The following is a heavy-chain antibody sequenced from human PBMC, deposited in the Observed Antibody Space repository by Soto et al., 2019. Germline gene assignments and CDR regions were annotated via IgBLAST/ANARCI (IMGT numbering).Heavy chain of an antibody. J-gene: IGHJ5*02. CDR2: IYYSGST. CDR3: ARGTMVRGVISGWFDP. Sequence: SETLSLTCTVSGGSISSGGYYWSWIRQHPGKGLEWIGYIYYSGSTYYNPSLESRVTISVDTSKNQFSLKLSSVTAADTAVYYCARGTMVRGVISGWFDPWGQGTLVTVSS. CDR1: GGSISSGGYY. D-gene: IGHD3-10*01. V-gene: IGHV4-31*03.